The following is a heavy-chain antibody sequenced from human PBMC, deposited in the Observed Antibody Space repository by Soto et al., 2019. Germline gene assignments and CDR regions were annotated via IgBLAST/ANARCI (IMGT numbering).Heavy chain of an antibody. V-gene: IGHV4-59*01. CDR2: IYYSGST. J-gene: IGHJ4*02. CDR1: GGSISSYY. D-gene: IGHD4-17*01. Sequence: SETLSLTCTVSGGSISSYYCSWILQPPGKGLEWIGYIYYSGSTNYSPSLKSRVTISVDTSKNQFSLKLSSVTAADTAVYYCARLDDYAVGALDNWGPGTLVTV. CDR3: ARLDDYAVGALDN.